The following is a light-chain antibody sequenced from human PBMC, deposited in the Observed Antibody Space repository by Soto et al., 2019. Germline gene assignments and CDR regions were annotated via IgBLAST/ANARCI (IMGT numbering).Light chain of an antibody. CDR1: QSVNAN. J-gene: IGKJ1*01. CDR2: GAS. V-gene: IGKV3-15*01. CDR3: QQYNTSLWT. Sequence: EVVMTQSPATLSVSPGERATLSCRASQSVNANLAWYQQKPRQAPRLLIHGASNRATGIPARFSGSGFGTEFILTISSLQSEDFAVYYCQQYNTSLWTFGQGTKVEI.